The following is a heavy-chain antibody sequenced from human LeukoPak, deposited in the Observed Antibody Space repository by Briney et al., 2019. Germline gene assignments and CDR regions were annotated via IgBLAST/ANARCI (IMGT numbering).Heavy chain of an antibody. CDR3: AKDFRIGYSAHFDY. V-gene: IGHV3-23*01. D-gene: IGHD2-21*01. CDR1: GFTFRSHA. J-gene: IGHJ4*02. CDR2: IYENGGTT. Sequence: GGSLRLSCVGSGFTFRSHAMSWVRQAPEKGLEFVSGIYENGGTTYYADSVKGRFSISRDNSKNTLYLQIDSLRGEDTAVYYCAKDFRIGYSAHFDYWGQGALVTVSS.